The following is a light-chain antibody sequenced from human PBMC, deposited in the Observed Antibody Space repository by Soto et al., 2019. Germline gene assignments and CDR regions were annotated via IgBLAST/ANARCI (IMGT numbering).Light chain of an antibody. CDR1: QSVNNY. Sequence: EIVLTQSPDTLSLSPGERGTVSCRASQSVNNYLGWYQQKPGQPPRLLIYDTYRRATGVPARFSGSGSGTDFTLSISSLEPEDFAVYYCQQRTNWRGTFGQGTKVESK. V-gene: IGKV3-11*01. CDR3: QQRTNWRGT. CDR2: DTY. J-gene: IGKJ1*01.